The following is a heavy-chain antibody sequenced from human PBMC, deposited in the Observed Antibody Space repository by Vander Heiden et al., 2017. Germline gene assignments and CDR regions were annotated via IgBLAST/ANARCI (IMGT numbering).Heavy chain of an antibody. CDR1: GFPFSSDA. Sequence: EVQLLESGGGLVQPGGSLRLSCAASGFPFSSDARSWVRQAPGKGLEWVSAISGSGGSTYYADSVKGRFTISRDNSKNTLYLQMNSLRAEDTAVYYCAKDRDYSNWFDPWGQGTLVTVSS. CDR3: AKDRDYSNWFDP. CDR2: ISGSGGST. J-gene: IGHJ5*02. D-gene: IGHD2-15*01. V-gene: IGHV3-23*01.